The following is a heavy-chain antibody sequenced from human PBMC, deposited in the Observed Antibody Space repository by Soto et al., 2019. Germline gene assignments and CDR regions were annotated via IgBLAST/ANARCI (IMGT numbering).Heavy chain of an antibody. Sequence: HPGGSLRLSCAASGFTFSSYGMHWVRQAPGKGLEWVAVISYDGSNKYYADSVKGRFTISRDNSKNTLYLQMNSLRAEDTAVYYCGASYSQLISDYYYGMDVWGQGTTVTVSS. CDR2: ISYDGSNK. J-gene: IGHJ6*02. CDR1: GFTFSSYG. D-gene: IGHD2-2*01. V-gene: IGHV3-30*03. CDR3: GASYSQLISDYYYGMDV.